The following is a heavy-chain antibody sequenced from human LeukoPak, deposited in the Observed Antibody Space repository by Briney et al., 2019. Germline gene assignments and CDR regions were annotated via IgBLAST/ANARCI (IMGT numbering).Heavy chain of an antibody. Sequence: ETLSLTCAVYGGSFSGYYWSWVRQAPGKGLEWVSAISGSGGSTYYADSVKGRFTISRDNSKNTLYLQMNSLRAEDTAVYYCAKTPPRIAAAVVNWGQGTLVTVSS. V-gene: IGHV3-23*01. CDR3: AKTPPRIAAAVVN. J-gene: IGHJ4*02. D-gene: IGHD6-13*01. CDR1: GGSFSGYY. CDR2: ISGSGGST.